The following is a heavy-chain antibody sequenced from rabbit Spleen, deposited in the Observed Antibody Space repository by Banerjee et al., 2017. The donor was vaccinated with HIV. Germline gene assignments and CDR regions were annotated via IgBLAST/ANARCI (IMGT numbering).Heavy chain of an antibody. J-gene: IGHJ4*01. CDR3: ARDSYAGSGSTRGGNL. D-gene: IGHD4-2*01. CDR2: IDTGSSSST. Sequence: EESGGDLVQPEGSLTLTCTASGFSFSSSYWICWVRQAPGKGLEWIACIDTGSSSSTYYASWAKGRFTVSKTSSTTVDLKMTSLTAADTATYFCARDSYAGSGSTRGGNLWGPGTLVTVS. CDR1: GFSFSSSYW. V-gene: IGHV1S45*01.